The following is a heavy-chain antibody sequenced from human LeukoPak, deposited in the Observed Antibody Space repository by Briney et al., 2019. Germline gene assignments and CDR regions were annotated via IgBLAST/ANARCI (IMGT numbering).Heavy chain of an antibody. CDR3: ARVSGIALDV. CDR1: GFTFSTYE. CDR2: FTSGYTI. D-gene: IGHD2-15*01. J-gene: IGHJ6*02. Sequence: GGSLRHSCAASGFTFSTYEMSWVRQAPGKGLEWVASFTSGYTIYFADSVRGRFSISRDNAKNSLYLQMNSLRAEDTAVYYCARVSGIALDVWSQGTTVTVSS. V-gene: IGHV3-48*03.